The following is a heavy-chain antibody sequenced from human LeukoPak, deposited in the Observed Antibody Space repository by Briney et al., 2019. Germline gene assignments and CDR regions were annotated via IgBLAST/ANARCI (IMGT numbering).Heavy chain of an antibody. Sequence: ASVKVSCKASGYTFTGYYMHWVRQAPGQGLEWMGWINPNSGGTNYAQKFQGRVTMTRDTSISTAYMELSRLRSDDTAVYYCARECYDSSGYPFDPWGQGTLVTVSS. V-gene: IGHV1-2*02. CDR1: GYTFTGYY. D-gene: IGHD3-22*01. CDR2: INPNSGGT. CDR3: ARECYDSSGYPFDP. J-gene: IGHJ5*02.